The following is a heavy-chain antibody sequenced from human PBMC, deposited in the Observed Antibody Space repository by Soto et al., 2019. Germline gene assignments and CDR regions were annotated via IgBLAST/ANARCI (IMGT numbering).Heavy chain of an antibody. J-gene: IGHJ4*02. CDR1: GGSISSYY. V-gene: IGHV4-59*01. D-gene: IGHD3-22*01. CDR3: ARVGDSSGYYYDY. Sequence: SETLSLTCTVSGGSISSYYWSWIRQPPGKGLEWIGYIYYSGSTNYNPSLKSRVTISVDTSKNQFSLKLSSVTAADTAVYYCARVGDSSGYYYDYWGQGTLVTVSS. CDR2: IYYSGST.